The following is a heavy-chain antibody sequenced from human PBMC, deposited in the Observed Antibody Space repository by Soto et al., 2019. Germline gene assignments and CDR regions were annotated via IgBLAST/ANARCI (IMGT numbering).Heavy chain of an antibody. CDR1: GGSLSGSY. V-gene: IGHV4-34*01. J-gene: IGHJ3*02. D-gene: IGHD2-15*01. Sequence: QVQLQQWGAGLLKPSETLSLTCAVFGGSLSGSYWSWIRQPPGKGLASIGEIYHSGRTNYSPSLKSRVTISLDTSKNQFSLTLASVTAADTAVYYCARVGRYCTGGSCFFSAFYIWGQGTMVTVSS. CDR2: IYHSGRT. CDR3: ARVGRYCTGGSCFFSAFYI.